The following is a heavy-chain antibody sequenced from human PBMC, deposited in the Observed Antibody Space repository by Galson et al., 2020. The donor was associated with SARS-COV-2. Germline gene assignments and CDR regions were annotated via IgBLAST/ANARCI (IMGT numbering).Heavy chain of an antibody. CDR2: ISGSGGST. CDR3: AKTPPLRPNYYFDY. V-gene: IGHV3-23*01. J-gene: IGHJ4*02. Sequence: GSLRPSCAASGITFSSYAMSWVRQAPGKGPEWGSAISGSGGSTYYADSVKGRFTISRDNSKNTLYLQMNSLRAEDTAVYYCAKTPPLRPNYYFDYWGQGTLVTVSS. CDR1: GITFSSYA. D-gene: IGHD4-17*01.